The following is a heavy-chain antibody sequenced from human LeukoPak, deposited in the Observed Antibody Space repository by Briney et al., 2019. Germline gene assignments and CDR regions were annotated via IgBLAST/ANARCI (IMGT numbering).Heavy chain of an antibody. D-gene: IGHD3-16*02. Sequence: GGSLRLSCAASGFTFTDSWMSWVRQPPGKGLEWVVNIKPDGIEKYYVDSLRGRFTVSRDNAKNSLYLQMSSLRAEDTAVYYCARVRYGNYFDYWGQGTLVTVSS. CDR3: ARVRYGNYFDY. CDR1: GFTFTDSW. V-gene: IGHV3-7*04. CDR2: IKPDGIEK. J-gene: IGHJ4*02.